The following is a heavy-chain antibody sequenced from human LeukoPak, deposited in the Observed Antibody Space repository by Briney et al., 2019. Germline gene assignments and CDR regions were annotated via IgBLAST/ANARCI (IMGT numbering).Heavy chain of an antibody. CDR1: GYTFTSYD. V-gene: IGHV1-8*01. CDR3: ARARSVRARKSSGYDFDY. J-gene: IGHJ4*02. CDR2: MNPNSGDS. D-gene: IGHD5-12*01. Sequence: ASVKVSCKAAGYTFTSYDVNWVRQATGQGLEWVGWMNPNSGDSGHAQNFQGRLTLTRNTSMTTAYMELSGLTSEDTAVYFCARARSVRARKSSGYDFDYWGQGTLVTVSS.